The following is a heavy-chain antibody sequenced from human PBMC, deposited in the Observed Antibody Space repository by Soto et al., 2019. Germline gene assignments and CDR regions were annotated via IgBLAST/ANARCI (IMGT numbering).Heavy chain of an antibody. J-gene: IGHJ4*02. Sequence: QVQLVQSGAEVKKPGASVKVSCKASGYTFTSYGISWVRQAPGPGLEWMGWISDYNGNTNSAQKLQGRVTMTTDTTTGTAYMELRSLRSDDTAVYYCAREGLGYCSSTSCYVKWFPDYWGQGTLVTVSS. CDR2: ISDYNGNT. CDR1: GYTFTSYG. D-gene: IGHD2-2*01. V-gene: IGHV1-18*01. CDR3: AREGLGYCSSTSCYVKWFPDY.